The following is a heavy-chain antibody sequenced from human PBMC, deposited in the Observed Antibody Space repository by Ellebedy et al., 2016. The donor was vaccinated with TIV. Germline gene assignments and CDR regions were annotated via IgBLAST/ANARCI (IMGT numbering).Heavy chain of an antibody. Sequence: GESLKISXKGSGYSFTSYWIGWVRQMPGKGLEWMGIIYPGDSDTRYSPSFPGQVTISADKSINTAYLQWSSLKASDTAMYYCGRRVGWAFDIWGQGTMVTVSS. CDR1: GYSFTSYW. D-gene: IGHD1-26*01. CDR3: GRRVGWAFDI. V-gene: IGHV5-51*01. J-gene: IGHJ3*02. CDR2: IYPGDSDT.